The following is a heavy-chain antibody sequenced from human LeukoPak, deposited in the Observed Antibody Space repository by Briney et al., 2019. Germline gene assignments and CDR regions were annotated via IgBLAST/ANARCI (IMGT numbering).Heavy chain of an antibody. CDR2: IIPILGIA. CDR3: ARGLYYDSSGYSGYYFDY. CDR1: GGTFSSYA. V-gene: IGHV1-69*04. J-gene: IGHJ4*02. Sequence: SVKVSCKASGGTFSSYAISWVRQAPGQGLEWMGRIIPILGIANYAQKFQGRVTITADKSTSTAYMELSSLRSEDTAVYYCARGLYYDSSGYSGYYFDYWGQGTLVTVSS. D-gene: IGHD3-22*01.